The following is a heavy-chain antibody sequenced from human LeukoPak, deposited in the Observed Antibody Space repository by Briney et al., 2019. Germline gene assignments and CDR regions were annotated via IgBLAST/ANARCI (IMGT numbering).Heavy chain of an antibody. CDR3: ARGASSSWNPTGLDWRPKVKWYLDL. V-gene: IGHV1-46*01. Sequence: ASVKVSCKASGNSFISDYMHWVRQAPGQGLEWMGRIIPSSDTTHYAQKFQGRVTITRDTSTTTVYMVLNSLRSDDTAVYYCARGASSSWNPTGLDWRPKVKWYLDLWGRGTLVTVSS. CDR2: IIPSSDTT. J-gene: IGHJ2*01. D-gene: IGHD6-13*01. CDR1: GNSFISDY.